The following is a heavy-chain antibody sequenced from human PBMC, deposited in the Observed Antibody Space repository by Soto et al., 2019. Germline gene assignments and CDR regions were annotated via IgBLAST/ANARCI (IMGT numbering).Heavy chain of an antibody. Sequence: TPDTLSLTSTVSGGSISSGGYCWTWFRQHPGRGLEWIGYIYYSGSTNYNPSLKSRVSISVDTSKNQFYLKLTSVTAADTAVYSCARASGYSSSRFDYWGQGILVTDSS. J-gene: IGHJ4*02. CDR2: IYYSGST. D-gene: IGHD6-13*01. CDR1: GGSISSGGYC. CDR3: ARASGYSSSRFDY. V-gene: IGHV4-31*03.